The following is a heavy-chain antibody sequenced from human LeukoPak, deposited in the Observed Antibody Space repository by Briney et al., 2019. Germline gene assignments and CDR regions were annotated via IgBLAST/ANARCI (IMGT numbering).Heavy chain of an antibody. D-gene: IGHD3-3*01. CDR2: ITPIFGTA. V-gene: IGHV1-69*05. CDR3: ARVQGDSYYDFWSGYYGR. Sequence: ASVKVSCKASGGTFSSYAISWVRQAPGQGLEWMGGITPIFGTANYAQKFQGRVTITTDESTSTAYMELSSLRSEDTAVYYCARVQGDSYYDFWSGYYGRWGQGTLVTVSS. CDR1: GGTFSSYA. J-gene: IGHJ4*02.